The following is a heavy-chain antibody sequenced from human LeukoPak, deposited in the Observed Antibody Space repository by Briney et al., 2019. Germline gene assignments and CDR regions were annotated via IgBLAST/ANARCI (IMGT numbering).Heavy chain of an antibody. CDR1: GYTFTGYY. CDR2: INPNSGGT. V-gene: IGHV1-2*02. D-gene: IGHD2-2*01. Sequence: ASVKVSCKASGYTFTGYYMHWVRQAPGQGLEWMGWINPNSGGTNYAQKFQGRVTMTRDTSISTAYMELSRLRSDGTAVYYCARSYCSSTSCHGWFDPWGQGTLVTVSS. CDR3: ARSYCSSTSCHGWFDP. J-gene: IGHJ5*02.